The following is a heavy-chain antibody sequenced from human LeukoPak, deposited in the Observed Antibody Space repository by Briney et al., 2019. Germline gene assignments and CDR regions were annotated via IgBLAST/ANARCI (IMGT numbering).Heavy chain of an antibody. CDR3: ARRGPYFDY. D-gene: IGHD3-10*01. CDR1: GFILSNHG. J-gene: IGHJ4*02. V-gene: IGHV3-21*05. CDR2: ISSTSADI. Sequence: GGSLRLSCTASGFILSNHGMNWVRQAPGKGLEWISYISSTSADIYYVDSVKGRFTISRDNAKNSLYLQMNSLRAEDTAIYYCARRGPYFDYWGQGILVTVSS.